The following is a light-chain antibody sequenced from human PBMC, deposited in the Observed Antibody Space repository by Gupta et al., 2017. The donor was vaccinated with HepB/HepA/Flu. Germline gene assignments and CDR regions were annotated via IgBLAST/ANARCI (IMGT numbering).Light chain of an antibody. CDR2: SAA. CDR1: QSISSY. Sequence: DIDMYQPLTSLSASVGDRVTITCRASQSISSYDNWYQQRPGKAPELLIYSAATSQSGVPTRFSCSGSGTEFALTISSLQPEDFATYYCQRCYNSPSLTFGGGTKVEIK. J-gene: IGKJ4*01. V-gene: IGKV1-39*01. CDR3: QRCYNSPSLT.